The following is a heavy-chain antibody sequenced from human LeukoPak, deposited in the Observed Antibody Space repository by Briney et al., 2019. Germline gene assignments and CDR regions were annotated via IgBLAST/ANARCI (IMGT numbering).Heavy chain of an antibody. CDR2: IYYSGST. Sequence: PSETLSLTCAVSGGSISSSNWWSWVRQPPGKGLEWIGYIYYSGSTYYNPSLKSRVTISVDTSKNQFSLKLSSVTAADTAVYYCARVGVHSERKGGDYFDYWGQGTLVTVSS. J-gene: IGHJ4*02. CDR1: GGSISSSNW. D-gene: IGHD3-10*01. CDR3: ARVGVHSERKGGDYFDY. V-gene: IGHV4-30-4*01.